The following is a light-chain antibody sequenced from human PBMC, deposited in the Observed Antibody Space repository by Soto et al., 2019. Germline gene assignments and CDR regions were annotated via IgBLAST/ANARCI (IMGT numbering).Light chain of an antibody. CDR2: DFN. CDR3: CSYAGTYTEL. J-gene: IGLJ3*02. Sequence: QSALTQPRSVSGSPGQSVTISCTGTSNDVGAYNYVSWYQQYPGKAPKLRIYDFNKRPSGVPDRFSGSKSGDTASLTISGLQGEDEADYYCCSYAGTYTELFGGGTKVTVL. V-gene: IGLV2-11*01. CDR1: SNDVGAYNY.